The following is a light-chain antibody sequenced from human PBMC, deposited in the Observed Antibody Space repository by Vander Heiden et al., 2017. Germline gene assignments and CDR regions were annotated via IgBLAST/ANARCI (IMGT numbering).Light chain of an antibody. V-gene: IGLV1-51*02. CDR3: GSWDSSLNNWL. CDR1: SSNIGSDY. Sequence: PVFTQTPSVSAASGQKGTGTWSGSSSNIGSDYVSWYQQIPRTAPKFIIYGNDTRHTGMPDRFSGSKSGTSATLDISGLQTGDEADYYCGSWDSSLNNWLFGGGTKLTVL. J-gene: IGLJ3*02. CDR2: GND.